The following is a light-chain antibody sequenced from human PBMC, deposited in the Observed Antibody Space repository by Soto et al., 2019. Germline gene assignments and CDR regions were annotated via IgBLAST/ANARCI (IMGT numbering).Light chain of an antibody. CDR2: KAS. V-gene: IGKV1-5*03. CDR3: QHYNFYWT. J-gene: IGKJ1*01. Sequence: DIQMTQSPSTLPASVGDRVTITCRASQTISNWLAWYQQKPGKVPKLLIYKASSLESGVPSRFSGSGSGTEFTLTISSLQPDDFATYYCQHYNFYWTFGQGTKVEIK. CDR1: QTISNW.